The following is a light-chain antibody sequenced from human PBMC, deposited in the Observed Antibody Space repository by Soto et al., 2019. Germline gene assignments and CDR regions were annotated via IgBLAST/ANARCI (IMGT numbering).Light chain of an antibody. J-gene: IGKJ2*01. CDR1: QTFTTY. V-gene: IGKV1-39*01. Sequence: DIQMTQSPSSLSASVGDRVTITCRASQTFTTYLNWYQQKPGKAPKLLIYAASSLQRGVPSRFSGSGSGTEFTLTIASLQPEDFATYYCQQTRRAPRTFGPGTKLEIK. CDR3: QQTRRAPRT. CDR2: AAS.